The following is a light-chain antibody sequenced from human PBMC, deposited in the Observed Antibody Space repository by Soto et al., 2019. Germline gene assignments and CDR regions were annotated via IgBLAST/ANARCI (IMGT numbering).Light chain of an antibody. J-gene: IGKJ1*01. Sequence: DIQMTQSPSTLSASVGDRVTIACRASQNINNWLAWYQQKPGKAPKLLIYHVSTLESGVPSRFSGSGYGTEFTLTISSLQPDDFETYYCQQYNTFSTVGQGTKIEIK. V-gene: IGKV1-5*01. CDR2: HVS. CDR1: QNINNW. CDR3: QQYNTFST.